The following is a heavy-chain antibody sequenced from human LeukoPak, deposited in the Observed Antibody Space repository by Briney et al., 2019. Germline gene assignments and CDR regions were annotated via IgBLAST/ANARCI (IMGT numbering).Heavy chain of an antibody. J-gene: IGHJ4*02. Sequence: GGSLRLSCAASGFTFSSYSMSWVRQAPGKGLEWVSAISGSGSSTYYADSVKGRFTTSRDNSKNTLYLQMNSLSAEDTAVYYCAKDVPPARTKSYDFDYWGQGTLVTVSS. CDR1: GFTFSSYS. CDR2: ISGSGSST. V-gene: IGHV3-23*01. CDR3: AKDVPPARTKSYDFDY. D-gene: IGHD1/OR15-1a*01.